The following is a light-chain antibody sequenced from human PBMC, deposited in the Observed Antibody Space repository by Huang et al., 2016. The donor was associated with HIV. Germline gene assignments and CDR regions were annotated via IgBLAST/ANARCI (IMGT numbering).Light chain of an antibody. Sequence: EIAMTQSPATLSMSPGGRATLSCRASQSVSSNLALYQQKPGQAPRLLIYEASTRATGIPARFSGSGSGTEFTLTISSLQSEDFAVYYCQQYNKWPPLTFGGGTKVEIK. J-gene: IGKJ4*01. CDR3: QQYNKWPPLT. CDR2: EAS. CDR1: QSVSSN. V-gene: IGKV3D-15*01.